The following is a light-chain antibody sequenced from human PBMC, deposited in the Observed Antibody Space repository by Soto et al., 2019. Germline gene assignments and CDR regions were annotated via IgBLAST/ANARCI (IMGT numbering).Light chain of an antibody. CDR2: EVN. CDR1: SSDVGGYNY. Sequence: SVLTQPPSASGSPGQSVAISCTGTSSDVGGYNYVSWYQQHPGKAPKLMIYEVNKRPSGIPDRFSGSKSGTSATLGITGLQTGDEADYYCATWDSSLSGFVFGSGTKVTV. CDR3: ATWDSSLSGFV. V-gene: IGLV2-8*01. J-gene: IGLJ1*01.